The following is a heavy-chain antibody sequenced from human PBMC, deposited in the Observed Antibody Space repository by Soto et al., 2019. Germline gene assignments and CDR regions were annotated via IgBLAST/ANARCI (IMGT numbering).Heavy chain of an antibody. CDR1: GGSISSYY. V-gene: IGHV4-59*01. J-gene: IGHJ6*02. CDR3: ARDHYGAYWAGYYYYGMDV. CDR2: IYYSGST. Sequence: QVQLQESGPGLVKPSETLSLTCTVSGGSISSYYWSWIRQPPGKGLEWIGYIYYSGSTNYNPSLKSRVTISVDTSKNQFSRKLSSVTAADTAVYYCARDHYGAYWAGYYYYGMDVWGQGTTVTVSS. D-gene: IGHD4-17*01.